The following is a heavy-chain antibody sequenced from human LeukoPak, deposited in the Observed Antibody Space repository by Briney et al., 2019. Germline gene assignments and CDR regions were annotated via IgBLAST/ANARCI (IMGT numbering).Heavy chain of an antibody. J-gene: IGHJ6*02. D-gene: IGHD6-19*01. CDR3: ARGRGGIAVSGSKYSFYGMDV. Sequence: SSETLSLTCTVSGGSISTYYWSWIRQPPGKGLEWIGYIYYRGDTNYNPSLKSRITISIDTSKNQFSLMLSSVTAADTAVYYCARGRGGIAVSGSKYSFYGMDVWGQGTTVTVSS. CDR1: GGSISTYY. CDR2: IYYRGDT. V-gene: IGHV4-59*01.